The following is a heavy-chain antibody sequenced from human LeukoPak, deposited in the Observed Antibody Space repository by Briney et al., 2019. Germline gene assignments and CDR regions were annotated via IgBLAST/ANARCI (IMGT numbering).Heavy chain of an antibody. CDR2: INYSGSA. V-gene: IGHV4-59*08. Sequence: SETLSLTCTVSGGSLSSCYFSWIRQSPGKGLEWIAYINYSGSASYNPSLKSRVTMSVDTSKQFSLSLSSVTAAATAVYYCARHNYDDYVFDIWGQGIKVTVSS. J-gene: IGHJ3*02. CDR3: ARHNYDDYVFDI. CDR1: GGSLSSCY. D-gene: IGHD4-17*01.